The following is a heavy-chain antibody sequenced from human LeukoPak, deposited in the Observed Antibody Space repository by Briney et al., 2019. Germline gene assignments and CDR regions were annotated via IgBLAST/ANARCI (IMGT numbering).Heavy chain of an antibody. J-gene: IGHJ4*02. CDR1: GYTFTSYD. Sequence: PGASVKVSCKASGYTFTSYDINWVRQAPGQGLEWMGWISAYNGNTNYAQKLQGRVTMTTDTSTSTAYMELRSLRSDDTAVYYCARDAPIAAAGYFDYWGQGTLVTVSS. CDR2: ISAYNGNT. D-gene: IGHD6-13*01. CDR3: ARDAPIAAAGYFDY. V-gene: IGHV1-18*01.